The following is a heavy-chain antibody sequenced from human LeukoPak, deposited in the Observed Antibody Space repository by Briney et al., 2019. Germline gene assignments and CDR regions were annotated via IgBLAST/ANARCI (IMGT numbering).Heavy chain of an antibody. CDR1: GFTFSSYA. D-gene: IGHD4-17*01. V-gene: IGHV3-30*04. J-gene: IGHJ4*02. Sequence: PGGSLRLSCAASGFTFSSYAMHWVRQAPGKGLEWVAFIRYDGSNKYYADSVKGRFTISRDNSKKTVYLQMNSLRAEDTAVYYCARPALGGDYYFDYWGQGTLVTVSS. CDR2: IRYDGSNK. CDR3: ARPALGGDYYFDY.